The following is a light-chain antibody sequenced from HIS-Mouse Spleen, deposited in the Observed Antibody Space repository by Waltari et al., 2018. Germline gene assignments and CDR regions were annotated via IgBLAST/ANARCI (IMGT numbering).Light chain of an antibody. CDR1: SSDFGSYNL. Sequence: QSALTQPASVSGSPGQSITISCTGTSSDFGSYNLVSWYQQHPGKAPKLMMYEGSKRPSGVSNRFSGSKSGNTASLTISGLQAEDEADYYCCSYAGSSTWVFGGGT. CDR3: CSYAGSSTWV. J-gene: IGLJ3*02. V-gene: IGLV2-23*01. CDR2: EGS.